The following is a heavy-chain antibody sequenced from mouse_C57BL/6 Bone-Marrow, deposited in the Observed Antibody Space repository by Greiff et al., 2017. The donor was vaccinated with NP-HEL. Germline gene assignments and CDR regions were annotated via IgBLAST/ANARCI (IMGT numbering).Heavy chain of an antibody. CDR1: GYTFTSYW. Sequence: QVQLQQPGAELVKPGASVKLSCKASGYTFTSYWMHWVKQRPGQGLEWVGMIHPNSGSTKYNEKFKSKATLTVDKSSSTAYMQLSSLTSEDSAVYYCARDWGWYFDVWGTGTTVTVSS. CDR3: ARDWGWYFDV. CDR2: IHPNSGST. V-gene: IGHV1-64*01. D-gene: IGHD4-1*01. J-gene: IGHJ1*03.